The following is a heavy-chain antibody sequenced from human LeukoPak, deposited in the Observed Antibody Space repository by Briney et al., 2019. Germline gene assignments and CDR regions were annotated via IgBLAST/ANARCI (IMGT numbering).Heavy chain of an antibody. Sequence: SETLSLTCIVSGGSISSSSYYWGWIRQPPGKGLEWIGSINYSGKTYHSPPLKSRVTISVDTSKNQFSLKLSSVTAADTAVYYCAKDSEVLLWFGELNYFDYWGQGTLVTVSS. CDR2: INYSGKT. CDR1: GGSISSSSYY. D-gene: IGHD3-10*01. CDR3: AKDSEVLLWFGELNYFDY. V-gene: IGHV4-39*02. J-gene: IGHJ4*02.